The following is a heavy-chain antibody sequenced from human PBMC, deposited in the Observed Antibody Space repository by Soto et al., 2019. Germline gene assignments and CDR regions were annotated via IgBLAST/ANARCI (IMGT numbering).Heavy chain of an antibody. D-gene: IGHD5-12*01. CDR2: IIPIFRTA. J-gene: IGHJ5*02. CDR3: ASGRVWRATTWFDP. V-gene: IGHV1-69*13. Sequence: ASLKGAGVAAEGTFSSFAFRWVRQAPRQGLEWMGGIIPIFRTANYAQKFQGRVTITADESTRTAYMELSSLRSEDTAVYYCASGRVWRATTWFDPWGQGTLVTVSS. CDR1: EGTFSSFA.